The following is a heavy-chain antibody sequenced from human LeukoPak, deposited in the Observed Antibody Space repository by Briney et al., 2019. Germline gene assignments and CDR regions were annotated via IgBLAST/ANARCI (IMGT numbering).Heavy chain of an antibody. CDR2: IYYSGST. V-gene: IGHV4-59*12. J-gene: IGHJ6*02. Sequence: SETLSLTCTVSGGSISSYYWSWIRQPPGKGLEWIGYIYYSGSTNYNPSLKSRVTMSVDTSKNQFSLKLSSVTAADTAVYYCLGYYYYGMDVWGQGTTVTVSS. CDR1: GGSISSYY. CDR3: LGYYYYGMDV.